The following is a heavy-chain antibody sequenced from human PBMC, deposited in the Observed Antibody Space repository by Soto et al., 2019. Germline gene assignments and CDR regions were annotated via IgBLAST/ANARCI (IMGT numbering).Heavy chain of an antibody. Sequence: NPGGPLRLSCAASGFTFSDYNMSWIRQAPGKGLEWVSYISTSGSTIYYADSVKGRFTISRDNAKNSLYLQMSSLRAEDTAVYYCARDFCCSGPSCYCATPAPPIHWGQGTLVTVSS. CDR2: ISTSGSTI. V-gene: IGHV3-11*01. CDR3: ARDFCCSGPSCYCATPAPPIH. D-gene: IGHD2-2*01. J-gene: IGHJ4*02. CDR1: GFTFSDYN.